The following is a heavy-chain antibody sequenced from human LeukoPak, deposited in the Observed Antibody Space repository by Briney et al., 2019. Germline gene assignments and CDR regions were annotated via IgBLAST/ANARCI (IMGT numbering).Heavy chain of an antibody. CDR1: GGSISSSSYY. D-gene: IGHD3-10*01. CDR3: AGTYYYGSGSYLDAFDI. J-gene: IGHJ3*02. V-gene: IGHV4-39*07. CDR2: IYYSGST. Sequence: SETLSLTCTVSGGSISSSSYYWGWIRQPPGKGLEWIGSIYYSGSTYYNPSLKSRVTISVDTSKNQFSLKLSSVTAADTAVYYCAGTYYYGSGSYLDAFDIWGQGTMVTVSS.